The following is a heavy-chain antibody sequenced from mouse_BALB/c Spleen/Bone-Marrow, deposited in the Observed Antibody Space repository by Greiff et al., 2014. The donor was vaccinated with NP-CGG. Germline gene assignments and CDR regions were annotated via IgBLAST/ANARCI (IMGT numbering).Heavy chain of an antibody. CDR1: GYSFTGYF. Sequence: VQLQQSGPELVKPGASVKISCKASGYSFTGYFMNWVMQSHGKSLEWIGRINPYNGDTFYNQKFKGKATLTVDKSSSTAHMELRSLASEDSAVYYCARSGDYDEFAYWGQGTLVTVSA. V-gene: IGHV1-20*02. D-gene: IGHD2-4*01. J-gene: IGHJ3*01. CDR3: ARSGDYDEFAY. CDR2: INPYNGDT.